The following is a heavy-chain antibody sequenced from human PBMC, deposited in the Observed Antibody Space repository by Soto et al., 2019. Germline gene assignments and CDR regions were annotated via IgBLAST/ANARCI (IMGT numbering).Heavy chain of an antibody. CDR3: AKYQPMTQPRPYFDS. V-gene: IGHV3-23*01. CDR1: GFTFSSYA. Sequence: EVQLLESGGDWIQPGGSLRLSCAASGFTFSSYAMSWVRQAPGKGLGWVSAISSSAGSTFYADSVKGRFTIPRDNSRNILYLPMNSLRAEDTAIYYCAKYQPMTQPRPYFDSWGQGTLVTVSS. CDR2: ISSSAGST. D-gene: IGHD3-22*01. J-gene: IGHJ4*02.